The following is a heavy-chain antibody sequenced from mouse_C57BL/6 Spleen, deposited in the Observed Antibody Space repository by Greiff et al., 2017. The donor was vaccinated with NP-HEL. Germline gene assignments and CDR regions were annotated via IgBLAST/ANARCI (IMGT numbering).Heavy chain of an antibody. Sequence: QVHVKQPGAELVRPGSSVKLSCKASGYTFTSYWMDWVKQRPGQGLEWIGNIYPSDSETHYNQKFKDKATLTVDKSSSTAYMQLSSLTSEDSAVYYCARGGSREAMDYWGQGTSVTVSS. V-gene: IGHV1-61*01. J-gene: IGHJ4*01. D-gene: IGHD1-1*01. CDR1: GYTFTSYW. CDR2: IYPSDSET. CDR3: ARGGSREAMDY.